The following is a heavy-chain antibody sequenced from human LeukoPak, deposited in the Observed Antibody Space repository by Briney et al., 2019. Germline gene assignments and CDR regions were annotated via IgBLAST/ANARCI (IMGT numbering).Heavy chain of an antibody. CDR2: INPSGGST. V-gene: IGHV1-46*01. J-gene: IGHJ4*02. D-gene: IGHD1-26*01. CDR3: ATDLPLVGATNSPDFDY. CDR1: GYTFTSYY. Sequence: AASVKVSCKASGYTFTSYYMHWVRQAPGQGLEWMGIINPSGGSTRYAQKFQGRVTMTRDTSTSTVYMELSSLRSEDTAVYYCATDLPLVGATNSPDFDYWGQGTLVTVSS.